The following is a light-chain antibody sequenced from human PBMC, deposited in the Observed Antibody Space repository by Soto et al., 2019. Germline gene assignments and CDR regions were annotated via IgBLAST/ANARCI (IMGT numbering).Light chain of an antibody. V-gene: IGLV1-44*01. CDR2: NNN. Sequence: SVLTQPPSASETPGQRVTISCSGSSSNIGIHTVDWFQQLPGTAPKLLIYNNNQRPSGVPDRFSGAKSGTSACLAISGRQSEDESDYYCAAWDDSLNGYVFGTGTKLIVL. CDR3: AAWDDSLNGYV. CDR1: SSNIGIHT. J-gene: IGLJ1*01.